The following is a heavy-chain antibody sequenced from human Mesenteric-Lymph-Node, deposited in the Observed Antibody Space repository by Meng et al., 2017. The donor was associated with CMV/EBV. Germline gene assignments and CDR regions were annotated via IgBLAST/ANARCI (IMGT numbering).Heavy chain of an antibody. CDR3: AREDTAMATGDDY. D-gene: IGHD5-18*01. CDR1: GFTFSSYW. J-gene: IGHJ4*02. CDR2: INSDGSST. V-gene: IGHV3-74*01. Sequence: GESLKISCAASGFTFSSYWMHWVRQAPGKGLVWVSRINSDGSSTSYADSVKGRFTISRDNAKNTLYLQMNSLRAEDTAVYYCAREDTAMATGDDYWGQGTLVTVSS.